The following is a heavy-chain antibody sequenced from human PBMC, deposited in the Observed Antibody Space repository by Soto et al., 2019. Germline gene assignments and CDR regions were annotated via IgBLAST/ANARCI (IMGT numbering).Heavy chain of an antibody. CDR3: ARDRPADY. Sequence: EVQLVESGGGLVQPGGSLRLSCAASGFTFSAYSMNWVRQAPGKGLEWVSYIISSSSTIYYADSVKGRFTISRDNAKNSVYLHMNSPRDEDTAVYYCARDRPADYWGQGTLVTVSS. CDR2: IISSSSTI. J-gene: IGHJ4*02. CDR1: GFTFSAYS. V-gene: IGHV3-48*02.